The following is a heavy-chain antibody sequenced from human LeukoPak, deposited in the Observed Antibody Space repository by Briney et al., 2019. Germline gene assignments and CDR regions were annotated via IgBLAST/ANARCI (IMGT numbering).Heavy chain of an antibody. J-gene: IGHJ4*02. V-gene: IGHV1-18*04. D-gene: IGHD4-17*01. CDR1: GYTFTSYG. CDR3: AKDAYGDADY. CDR2: ISAYNGNT. Sequence: GASVKVSCKASGYTFTSYGISGVRQAPGQGREWMGWISAYNGNTNYAQKLQGRVTMTTDTSTSTAYMELRSLRSDDTAVYYCAKDAYGDADYWGQGTLVTVTS.